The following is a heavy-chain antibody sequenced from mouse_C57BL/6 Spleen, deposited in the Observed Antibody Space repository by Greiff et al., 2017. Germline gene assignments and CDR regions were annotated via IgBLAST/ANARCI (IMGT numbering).Heavy chain of an antibody. J-gene: IGHJ1*03. V-gene: IGHV14-4*01. Sequence: VQLQQSGAELVRPGASVKLSCTASGFNIKDDYMHWVKQRPEQGLEWIGWIDPENGDTEYASKFQGKATITADTSSNTAYLQLSSLTSEDTAVYYCTPRAYFDVWGTGTTVTVSS. CDR3: TPRAYFDV. D-gene: IGHD3-1*01. CDR2: IDPENGDT. CDR1: GFNIKDDY.